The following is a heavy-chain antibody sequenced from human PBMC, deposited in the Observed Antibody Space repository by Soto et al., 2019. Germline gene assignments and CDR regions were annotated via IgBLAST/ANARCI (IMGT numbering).Heavy chain of an antibody. V-gene: IGHV4-34*01. CDR3: ARARFSQWSQDYYGLDV. J-gene: IGHJ6*02. CDR2: INHSGSP. D-gene: IGHD3-3*01. Sequence: SETLSLTCGLSGSLPVGSLSTYSWTWIRQPPGKGLEWIGEINHSGSPNYSPSLRGRVTISLDTSKKQFSLNLSSVTAADTAVYFCARARFSQWSQDYYGLDVWGQGTTVTVSS. CDR1: GSLPVGSLSTYS.